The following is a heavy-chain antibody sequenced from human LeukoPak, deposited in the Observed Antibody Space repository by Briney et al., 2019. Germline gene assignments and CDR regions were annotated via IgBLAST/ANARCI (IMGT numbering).Heavy chain of an antibody. V-gene: IGHV1-2*02. CDR3: ARQRRTMVRGDGMDV. CDR1: GYTFTGYY. Sequence: ASVKVSCKASGYTFTGYYMHWVRQAPGQGLEWMGWINPNSGGTNYAQKFQGRVTMTRDTSISTAYMELSRLRSDDTAVYYCARQRRTMVRGDGMDVWGQGTTVTVSS. CDR2: INPNSGGT. D-gene: IGHD3-10*01. J-gene: IGHJ6*02.